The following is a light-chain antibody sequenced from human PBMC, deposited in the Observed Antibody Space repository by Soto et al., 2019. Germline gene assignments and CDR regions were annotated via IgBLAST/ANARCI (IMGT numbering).Light chain of an antibody. CDR2: DAS. J-gene: IGKJ5*01. V-gene: IGKV1-5*01. CDR3: QQRSNWPPIT. CDR1: QSVSIC. Sequence: DIQMTQSASTLSVSVGDTVTITWRASQSVSICLAWYQKKPVKAPQVLIWDASTLQRGVPSRFSGSGAGTEFTLTISSLQPEDFAVYYCQQRSNWPPITFGQGTRLEIK.